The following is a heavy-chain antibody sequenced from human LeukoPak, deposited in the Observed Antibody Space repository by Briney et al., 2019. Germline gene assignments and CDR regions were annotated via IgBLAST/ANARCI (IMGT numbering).Heavy chain of an antibody. D-gene: IGHD1-26*01. CDR2: ISAYNGNT. J-gene: IGHJ4*02. Sequence: GSSVKVSCKASGGTFSSYAISWVRQAPGQGLEWMGWISAYNGNTNYARKLQGRVTMTTDTSTSTAYMELRSLRSDDTAVYYCARGLDRGYFDYWGQGTLVTVSS. V-gene: IGHV1-18*01. CDR1: GGTFSSYA. CDR3: ARGLDRGYFDY.